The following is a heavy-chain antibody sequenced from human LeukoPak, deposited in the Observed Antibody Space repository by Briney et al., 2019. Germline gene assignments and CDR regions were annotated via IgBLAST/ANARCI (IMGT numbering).Heavy chain of an antibody. J-gene: IGHJ4*02. CDR1: GASISSRSYY. CDR3: ARDASYYYDSSLDN. Sequence: SETLSLTCTVSGASISSRSYYWGWIRQPPGRGLEWIGSMYYSGSTYYNPSLKSRVTISVDTSKNQFSLRLSSVTAADTAVYYCARDASYYYDSSLDNWGQGTLVTVSS. D-gene: IGHD3-22*01. CDR2: MYYSGST. V-gene: IGHV4-39*07.